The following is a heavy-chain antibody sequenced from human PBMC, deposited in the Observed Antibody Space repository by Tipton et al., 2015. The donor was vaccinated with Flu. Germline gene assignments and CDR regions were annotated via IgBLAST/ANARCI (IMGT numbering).Heavy chain of an antibody. V-gene: IGHV4-38-2*01. D-gene: IGHD3-10*02. J-gene: IGHJ4*02. CDR1: GDSIGSPYY. Sequence: TLSLTCSVSGDSIGSPYYWGWIRQPPGKGLEWIGNIHKTGSTYYNPSLKSRVTISLDTSKNQFSLKLSSATAADTAVYYCARHTGDSVRGVIDYWGQGTLVTVSS. CDR2: IHKTGST. CDR3: ARHTGDSVRGVIDY.